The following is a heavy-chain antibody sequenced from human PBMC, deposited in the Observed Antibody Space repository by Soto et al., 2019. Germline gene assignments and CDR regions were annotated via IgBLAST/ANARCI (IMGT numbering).Heavy chain of an antibody. CDR1: GGSISSGGYS. Sequence: QLPLQESGSGLVKPSQTLSLTCAVSGGSISSGGYSWSWIRQPPGKGLEWIGYIYHSGSTYYNPSLKSRVTISVDRSKNQFSLKLSSVTAADTAVYYCASISTSYYYGMDVWGQGTTVTVSS. J-gene: IGHJ6*02. D-gene: IGHD2-2*01. CDR3: ASISTSYYYGMDV. CDR2: IYHSGST. V-gene: IGHV4-30-2*01.